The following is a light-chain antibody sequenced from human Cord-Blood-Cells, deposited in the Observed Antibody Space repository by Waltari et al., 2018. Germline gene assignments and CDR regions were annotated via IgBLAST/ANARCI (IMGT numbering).Light chain of an antibody. CDR1: QDISNY. CDR2: DAS. CDR3: QQYDNYPLT. Sequence: DIQLTHPPSSLSASAGDRVTTTCQASQDISNYLNWYQQKPGKAPKLLIYDASKLETGVPSRFSGSGSGTDFTFTISSLQPEDIATYYCQQYDNYPLTFGQGTRLEIK. J-gene: IGKJ5*01. V-gene: IGKV1-33*01.